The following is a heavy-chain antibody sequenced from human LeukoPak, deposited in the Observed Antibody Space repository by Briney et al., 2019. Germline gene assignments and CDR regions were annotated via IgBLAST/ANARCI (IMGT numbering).Heavy chain of an antibody. CDR1: GGPISTHY. D-gene: IGHD4-17*01. V-gene: IGHV4-59*11. J-gene: IGHJ4*02. CDR3: ARMTTGHDF. CDR2: NDYSGST. Sequence: SETLSLTCIVSGGPISTHYWSWSRQPPGKGLEWIGYNDYSGSTNYNPSLKSRVTISVDTSKNHFSLKLNSVTAADTAVYFCARMTTGHDFWGQGTLVTVSS.